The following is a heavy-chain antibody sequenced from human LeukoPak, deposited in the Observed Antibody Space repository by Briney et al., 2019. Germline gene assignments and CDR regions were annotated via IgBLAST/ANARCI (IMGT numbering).Heavy chain of an antibody. J-gene: IGHJ4*02. CDR2: IYYSGST. CDR3: ARHGEDRFGEYTFDY. Sequence: SSETLSLTCTVSSGSISSSSYYWGWIRQPPGKGLEWIGSIYYSGSTYYNPSLKSRVTISVDTSKNQFSLKLSSVTAADTAVYYCARHGEDRFGEYTFDYWGQGTLVTVSS. CDR1: SGSISSSSYY. D-gene: IGHD3-10*01. V-gene: IGHV4-39*01.